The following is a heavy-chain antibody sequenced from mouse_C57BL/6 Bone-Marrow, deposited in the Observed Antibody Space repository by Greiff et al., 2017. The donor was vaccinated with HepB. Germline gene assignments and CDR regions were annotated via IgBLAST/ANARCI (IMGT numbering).Heavy chain of an antibody. V-gene: IGHV5-2*01. Sequence: EVKLMESGGGLVQPGESLKLSCESNEYEFPSHDMSWVRKTPEKRLELVAAINSDGGSTYYPDTMERRVIISRDNTKKTLYLQMSSLRSEDTALYYCARRVYGTYWYFDVWGTGTTVTVSS. J-gene: IGHJ1*03. CDR3: ARRVYGTYWYFDV. CDR1: EYEFPSHD. D-gene: IGHD2-1*01. CDR2: INSDGGST.